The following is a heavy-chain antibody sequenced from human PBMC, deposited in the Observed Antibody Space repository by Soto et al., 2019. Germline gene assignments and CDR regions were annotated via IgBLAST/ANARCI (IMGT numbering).Heavy chain of an antibody. CDR1: GGSISSYY. Sequence: SETLSLTCTVSGGSISSYYWSWIRQPPGKGLEWIGYIYYSGSTNYNPSLKSRVTISVDTSKNQFSLKLSSVTAADTAVYYCARRVVVVVPAAATQGYCSGGSCYSVVPNDAFDIWGQGTMVTV. CDR2: IYYSGST. V-gene: IGHV4-59*01. CDR3: ARRVVVVVPAAATQGYCSGGSCYSVVPNDAFDI. J-gene: IGHJ3*02. D-gene: IGHD2-15*01.